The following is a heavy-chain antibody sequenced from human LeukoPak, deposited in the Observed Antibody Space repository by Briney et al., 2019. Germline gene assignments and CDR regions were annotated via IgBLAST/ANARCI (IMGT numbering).Heavy chain of an antibody. J-gene: IGHJ5*02. CDR3: ARVVRPAVAGSDWFDP. D-gene: IGHD6-19*01. CDR1: GDSVSSNSAA. V-gene: IGHV6-1*01. Sequence: SQTLSLTCAISGDSVSSNSAAWNRIRQSPSRGLEWLGRTYHRSKWHYDYAVSVKGRITINPDTSKNQFSLQLNSVIPEDTAVYYCARVVRPAVAGSDWFDPWGQGTLVTVSS. CDR2: TYHRSKWHY.